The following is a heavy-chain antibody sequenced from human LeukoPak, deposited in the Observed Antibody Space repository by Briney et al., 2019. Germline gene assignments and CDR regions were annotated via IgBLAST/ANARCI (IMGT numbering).Heavy chain of an antibody. Sequence: GGSLRLPCAASGFTVSSNYMSWVRQAPGKGLEWVSAISGSGGSTYYADSVKGRFTISRDNSKNTLYLQMNSLRAEDTAVYYCAKEGYSGYADFDYWGQGTLVTVSS. D-gene: IGHD5-12*01. J-gene: IGHJ4*02. V-gene: IGHV3-23*01. CDR1: GFTVSSNY. CDR3: AKEGYSGYADFDY. CDR2: ISGSGGST.